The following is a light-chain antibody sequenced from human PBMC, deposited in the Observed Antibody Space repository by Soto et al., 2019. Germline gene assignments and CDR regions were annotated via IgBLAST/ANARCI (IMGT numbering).Light chain of an antibody. CDR2: GAS. Sequence: EIVLTQSPGTLSLSPGERATLSCRASQSVSSSYLAWYQQKPSQAPRLLIYGASSRATGIPDRFSGSGSGTDFTLTISRLEPEDFAVYYCQQYGSSRVTFGGGTKVDIK. CDR1: QSVSSSY. CDR3: QQYGSSRVT. V-gene: IGKV3-20*01. J-gene: IGKJ4*01.